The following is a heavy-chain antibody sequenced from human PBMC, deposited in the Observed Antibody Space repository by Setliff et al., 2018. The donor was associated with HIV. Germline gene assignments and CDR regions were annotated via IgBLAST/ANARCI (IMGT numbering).Heavy chain of an antibody. V-gene: IGHV4-61*09. J-gene: IGHJ5*01. D-gene: IGHD2-15*01. CDR2: IYVTGST. CDR1: GDSIRGSGDY. Sequence: SETLSLTCSVSGDSIRGSGDYWSWVRQPAGKRPEWIGHIYVTGSTAYKPYLRGRATISLDTSKNQFSLKLTSVTAADTAVYYCARQGSWLDSWGQGTLVTVSS. CDR3: ARQGSWLDS.